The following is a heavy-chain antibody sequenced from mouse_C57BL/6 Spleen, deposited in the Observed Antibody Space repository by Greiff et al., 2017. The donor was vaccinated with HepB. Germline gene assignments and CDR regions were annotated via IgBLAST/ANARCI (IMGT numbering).Heavy chain of an antibody. J-gene: IGHJ4*01. CDR2: INPNYGTT. Sequence: VQLQQSGPELVKPGASVKISCKASGYSFTDYNMNWVKQSNGKSLEWIGVINPNYGTTSYNQKFKGKATLTVDQSSSTAYMQLNSLTSEDSAVYYWSRRYYGSSYDYAMDYWGQGTSVTVSS. D-gene: IGHD1-1*01. CDR1: GYSFTDYN. V-gene: IGHV1-39*01. CDR3: SRRYYGSSYDYAMDY.